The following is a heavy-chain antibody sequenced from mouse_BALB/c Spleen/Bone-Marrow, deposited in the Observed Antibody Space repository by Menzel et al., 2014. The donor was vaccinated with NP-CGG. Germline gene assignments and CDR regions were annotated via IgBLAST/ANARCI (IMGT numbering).Heavy chain of an antibody. J-gene: IGHJ3*01. CDR3: VRGAHP. V-gene: IGHV1-82*01. Sequence: VQLQQSEPELVKPGASVKISCKASGYVFSTSWMNWVKQRPGQGLEWIGRIYPGDGDANYNGNFKGKATLTADKSSSTAYMQLNSLTSVDSAVYFCVRGAHPWGQGTLVTVSA. CDR2: IYPGDGDA. CDR1: GYVFSTSW.